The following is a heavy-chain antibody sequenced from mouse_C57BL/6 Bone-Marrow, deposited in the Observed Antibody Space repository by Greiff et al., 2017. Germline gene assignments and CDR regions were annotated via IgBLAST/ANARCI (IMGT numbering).Heavy chain of an antibody. CDR3: SSSRLRRAWFAY. D-gene: IGHD2-4*01. Sequence: VKLQQPGAELVRPGTSVKLSCKASGYTFTSYWMHWVKQRPGQGLEWIGVIDPSDSYTNYNQKFKGKATLTVDTSAITAYLQLSSLTSEDSAVYYCSSSRLRRAWFAYWGQGTLVTVSA. V-gene: IGHV1-59*01. CDR1: GYTFTSYW. CDR2: IDPSDSYT. J-gene: IGHJ3*01.